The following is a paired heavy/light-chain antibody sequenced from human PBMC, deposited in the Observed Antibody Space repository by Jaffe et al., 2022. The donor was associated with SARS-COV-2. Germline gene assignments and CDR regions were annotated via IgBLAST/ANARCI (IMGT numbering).Light chain of an antibody. Sequence: QSVLTQPPSVSAAAGRKVTISCSGSRSNVRKNYVSWYQQLPGTVPKLLIFDNNQRASGIPDRFSGSKSGTSATLAISGLQAGDEADYYCGAWDSSLDAAVFGGGTKLTVL. J-gene: IGLJ3*02. CDR2: DNN. CDR1: RSNVRKNY. CDR3: GAWDSSLDAAV. V-gene: IGLV1-51*01.
Heavy chain of an antibody. D-gene: IGHD2-15*01. J-gene: IGHJ4*02. CDR3: AKRIGRSSCVDF. Sequence: QLQLQESGPGLVKPSETLSLTCTVSGASISSNSDFWDWIRQPPGKGLEWIGTIFHTGTTYSNPSLKTRVSISVDTSKNQFSLNLRSVTAADTALYYCAKRIGRSSCVDFWGRGTLVTVFS. V-gene: IGHV4-39*01. CDR2: IFHTGTT. CDR1: GASISSNSDF.